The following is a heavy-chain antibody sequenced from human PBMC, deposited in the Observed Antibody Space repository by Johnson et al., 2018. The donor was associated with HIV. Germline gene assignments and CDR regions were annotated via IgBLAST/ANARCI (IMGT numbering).Heavy chain of an antibody. CDR1: GFTFSSYG. V-gene: IGHV3-30*03. D-gene: IGHD6-19*01. CDR3: ASRSEQWLGAFDI. Sequence: QVQLVESGGGVVQPGRSLRLSCAASGFTFSSYGMHWVRQAPGKGLEWVAVISYDGSNKYYADSVKGRFTISRDNSKNTLYLQMNSLRAEDTAVYYCASRSEQWLGAFDIWGQGTMVTVSS. J-gene: IGHJ3*02. CDR2: ISYDGSNK.